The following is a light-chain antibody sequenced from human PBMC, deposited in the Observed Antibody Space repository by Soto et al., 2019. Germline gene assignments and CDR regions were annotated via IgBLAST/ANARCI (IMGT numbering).Light chain of an antibody. CDR1: QSVLHTSNNKNY. Sequence: DIVMTQSPESLAVSLGARATINCKSSQSVLHTSNNKNYLAWYQQKPGQPPKLLIYWASTRESGVPDRFSGSGSVTDFTLTISSLHAEDVAVYYCQQYYTSPLFGQGTRLEIK. CDR2: WAS. J-gene: IGKJ2*01. CDR3: QQYYTSPL. V-gene: IGKV4-1*01.